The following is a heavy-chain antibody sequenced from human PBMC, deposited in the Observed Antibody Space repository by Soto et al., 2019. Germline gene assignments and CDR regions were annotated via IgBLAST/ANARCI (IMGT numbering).Heavy chain of an antibody. J-gene: IGHJ5*02. Sequence: SETLSLTCTVSGASVSTGAYYWGWARQRPGKGLEWVGYIYESGYTYYNTSLKSRLTISLDRSNNQFYLGLTSVTAADTAVYYCVRALRRPAMVYPWFDPWGPGTLVTVSS. D-gene: IGHD5-18*01. V-gene: IGHV4-31*03. CDR3: VRALRRPAMVYPWFDP. CDR1: GASVSTGAYY. CDR2: IYESGYT.